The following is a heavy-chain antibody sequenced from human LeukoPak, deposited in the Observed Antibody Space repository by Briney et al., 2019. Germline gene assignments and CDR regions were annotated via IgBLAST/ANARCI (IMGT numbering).Heavy chain of an antibody. V-gene: IGHV1-18*01. CDR3: ARISGSYYADWFDP. CDR1: GYTFSSYG. CDR2: ISTYNGNT. D-gene: IGHD1-26*01. Sequence: ASVKVSCKASGYTFSSYGITWVRQAPGQGLEWMGWISTYNGNTNYAQKLQGRVTMTTDISTSTAYMELRSLRSDDTAVYYCARISGSYYADWFDPWGQGTLVTVSS. J-gene: IGHJ5*02.